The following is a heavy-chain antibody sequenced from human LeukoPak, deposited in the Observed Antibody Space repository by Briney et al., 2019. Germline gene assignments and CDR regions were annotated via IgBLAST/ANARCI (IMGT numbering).Heavy chain of an antibody. V-gene: IGHV3-15*04. CDR2: IETKADGGTA. CDR3: MTDYRGY. Sequence: PGGSLRLSCAASGFTFSGYAMTWVRQGPGKGLEWVGHIETKADGGTADYAAPVKGRFTVSRDDLKDTLYLQMDSLKTEGTAVYYCMTDYRGYWGQGTQVTVSS. D-gene: IGHD3-16*02. J-gene: IGHJ4*02. CDR1: GFTFSGYA.